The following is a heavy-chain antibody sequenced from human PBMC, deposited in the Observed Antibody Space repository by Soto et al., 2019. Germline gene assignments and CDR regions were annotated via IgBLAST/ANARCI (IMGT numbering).Heavy chain of an antibody. CDR3: ARDSNYYDSSGYYYFDAFDI. Sequence: QVQLVQSGAEVKKPGASVKVSCKASGYTFTSYGISWVRQAPGQGLEWMGWISAYNGNTNYAQKLQGRVTMTTDTSTSTAYMELRSLRSDDTAVYYCARDSNYYDSSGYYYFDAFDIWGQGTMVTVSS. CDR1: GYTFTSYG. J-gene: IGHJ3*02. V-gene: IGHV1-18*01. CDR2: ISAYNGNT. D-gene: IGHD3-22*01.